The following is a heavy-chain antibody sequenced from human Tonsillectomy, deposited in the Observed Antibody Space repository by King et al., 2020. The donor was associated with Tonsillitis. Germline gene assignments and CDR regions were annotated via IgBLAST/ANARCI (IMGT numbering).Heavy chain of an antibody. CDR2: IYNSGST. CDR1: GGSISSYY. Sequence: VQLQESGPGLVKPSETLSLTCTVSGGSISSYYWSWIRQPPGKGLEWIGYIYNSGSTNYNPSLKSRVTISVDTSKNQFSLKLSSVTAADTAVYYCARELEYCSGGRCYPEYFQHWGQGTLVTVSS. J-gene: IGHJ1*01. D-gene: IGHD2-15*01. CDR3: ARELEYCSGGRCYPEYFQH. V-gene: IGHV4-59*01.